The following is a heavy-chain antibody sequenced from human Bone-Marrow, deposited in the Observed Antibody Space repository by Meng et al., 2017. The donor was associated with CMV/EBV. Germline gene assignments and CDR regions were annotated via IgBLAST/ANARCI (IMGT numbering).Heavy chain of an antibody. CDR2: FSDSGST. CDR3: ARDGGSGLGLVFDI. V-gene: IGHV4-61*01. D-gene: IGHD1-26*01. CDR1: GGSVGSNTYY. J-gene: IGHJ3*02. Sequence: SETLSLTCTVSGGSVGSNTYYWTWIRQSPGKGLEWIGYFSDSGSTNYNPSLKHRVTILVDMSKKQFSLDMTSVTAADTAMYYCARDGGSGLGLVFDIWGQGTMVTFSS.